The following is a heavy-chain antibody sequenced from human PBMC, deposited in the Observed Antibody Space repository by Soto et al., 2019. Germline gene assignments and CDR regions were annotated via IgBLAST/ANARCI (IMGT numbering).Heavy chain of an antibody. CDR2: IYYSGST. J-gene: IGHJ5*02. CDR3: ARDKDQISNWFDP. D-gene: IGHD2-15*01. Sequence: SETLSLTCTVSGGSVSSGSYYWSWIRQPPGKGLEWIGYIYYSGSTNYNPSLKSRVTISVDTSKNQFSLKLSSVTAADTAVYYCARDKDQISNWFDPWGQGTLVTVSS. CDR1: GGSVSSGSYY. V-gene: IGHV4-61*01.